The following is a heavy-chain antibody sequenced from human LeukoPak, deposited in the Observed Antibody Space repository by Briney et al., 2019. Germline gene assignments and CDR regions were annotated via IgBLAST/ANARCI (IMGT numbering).Heavy chain of an antibody. D-gene: IGHD3-22*01. CDR2: IKQDGSDK. CDR3: ARRAPFFDSSGSCVHDAFDI. CDR1: GFTLSYYW. Sequence: GGSLRLSCAASGFTLSYYWMLWVRQAPGKGLEWVANIKQDGSDKYYTDSVRGRFTISRDNAKNSLYLQMNSLRVEDTAVYYSARRAPFFDSSGSCVHDAFDIWGQGTMVTVSS. J-gene: IGHJ3*02. V-gene: IGHV3-7*01.